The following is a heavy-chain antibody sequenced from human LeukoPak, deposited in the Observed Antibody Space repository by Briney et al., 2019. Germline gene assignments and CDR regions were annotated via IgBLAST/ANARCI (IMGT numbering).Heavy chain of an antibody. Sequence: SETLSLTCAVYGGSFSGYYWSWIRQPAGKGLEWIGRIYTSGSTNYNPSLKSRVTMSVDTSKNQFSLKLSSVTAADTAVYYCARFHLQYYFDYWGQGTLVTVSS. CDR3: ARFHLQYYFDY. V-gene: IGHV4-59*10. CDR1: GGSFSGYY. D-gene: IGHD5-24*01. CDR2: IYTSGST. J-gene: IGHJ4*02.